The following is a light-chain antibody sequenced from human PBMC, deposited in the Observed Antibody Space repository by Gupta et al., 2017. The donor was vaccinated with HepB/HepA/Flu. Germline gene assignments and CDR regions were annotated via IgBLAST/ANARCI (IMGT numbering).Light chain of an antibody. CDR1: SNNVGNEG. Sequence: QAGLTQPPSVSKALGQTATLTCTGNSNNVGNEGATWLQQHQGHPPKLLSYRNNNRPSGISERFSVSRSGNTASLTITGLQPEDEADYYCSAWDSSRNVQVLGGGTKLTVL. CDR2: RNN. V-gene: IGLV10-54*04. CDR3: SAWDSSRNVQV. J-gene: IGLJ2*01.